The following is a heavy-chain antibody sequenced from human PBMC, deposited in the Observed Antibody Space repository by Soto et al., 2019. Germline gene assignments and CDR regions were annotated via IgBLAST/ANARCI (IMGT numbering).Heavy chain of an antibody. V-gene: IGHV1-46*01. CDR3: ARDIVYGEPQYYYYGMDV. Sequence: GASVKVSCKASGYTFTSSYMHWVRQAPGQGLERMGIINPSGGSTSYAQKFQGRVTMTRDTSTSTVYMELGSLRSEDTAVYYCARDIVYGEPQYYYYGMDVRGQRTTVTVSS. CDR2: INPSGGST. CDR1: GYTFTSSY. J-gene: IGHJ6*02. D-gene: IGHD4-17*01.